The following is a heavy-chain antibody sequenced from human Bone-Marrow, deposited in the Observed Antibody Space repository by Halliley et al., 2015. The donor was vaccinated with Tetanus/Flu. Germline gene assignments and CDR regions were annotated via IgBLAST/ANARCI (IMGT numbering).Heavy chain of an antibody. V-gene: IGHV4-59*01. CDR3: ASAGWQWRVGH. Sequence: KGLEWIGYIYYSGSPNYSPSLKSRVTISIDTSKKQFSLNLTSVTAADTAVYYCASAGWQWRVGHWGQGALVTVS. J-gene: IGHJ4*02. CDR2: IYYSGSP. D-gene: IGHD6-19*01.